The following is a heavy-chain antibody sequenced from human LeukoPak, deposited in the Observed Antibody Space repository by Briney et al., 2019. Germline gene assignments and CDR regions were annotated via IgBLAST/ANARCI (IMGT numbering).Heavy chain of an antibody. D-gene: IGHD6-6*01. Sequence: PGGSLRLSCAASGFTFSSYWMSWVRQAPEKGLEWVANIKQDGSEKYYVDSVKGRFTISRDNAKNSLYLQMNSLRAEDTAVYYCARDGIAARHDAFDIWGQGTLVTVSS. CDR3: ARDGIAARHDAFDI. J-gene: IGHJ3*02. CDR2: IKQDGSEK. V-gene: IGHV3-7*01. CDR1: GFTFSSYW.